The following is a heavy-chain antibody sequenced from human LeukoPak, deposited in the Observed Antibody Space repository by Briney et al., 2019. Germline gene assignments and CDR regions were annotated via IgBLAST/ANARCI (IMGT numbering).Heavy chain of an antibody. J-gene: IGHJ4*02. CDR3: ARDHYDFWSGYYSSLYY. CDR2: ISSSSSYI. V-gene: IGHV3-21*01. CDR1: GFTFSSYS. D-gene: IGHD3-3*01. Sequence: GGSLRLSCAASGFTFSSYSMNWVRQAPGKGLEWVSSISSSSSYIYYADSVKGRFTISRDNAKNSLYLQMNSLRAEDTAVYYCARDHYDFWSGYYSSLYYWGQGTLVTVSS.